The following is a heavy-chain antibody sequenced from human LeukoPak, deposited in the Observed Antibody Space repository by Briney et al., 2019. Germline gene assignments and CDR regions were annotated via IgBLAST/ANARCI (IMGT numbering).Heavy chain of an antibody. D-gene: IGHD3-22*01. V-gene: IGHV3-23*01. J-gene: IGHJ4*02. Sequence: GGSLRLSCAASGFTFSRYAMSWVRQAPGKGLEWVSAISGSGGSTYYADSVKGRFTISRDNSKNTLYLQMNNLRAEDTAVYYCAKYNYYDSSGYNWGQGNLVTVSS. CDR1: GFTFSRYA. CDR3: AKYNYYDSSGYN. CDR2: ISGSGGST.